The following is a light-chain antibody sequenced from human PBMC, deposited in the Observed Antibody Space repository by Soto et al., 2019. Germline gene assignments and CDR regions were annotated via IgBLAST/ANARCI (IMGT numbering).Light chain of an antibody. CDR2: STN. J-gene: IGLJ1*01. CDR3: VLYMGSGTPYV. CDR1: SGSVSTSYY. Sequence: QTVVTQEPSFSVSPGGTVTLTCGLSSGSVSTSYYPSWYQQTPGQAPRTLIYSTNTRSSGVPDRFSGSILGNKAALTITGAQADDESDYYCVLYMGSGTPYVFVTGTKLTVL. V-gene: IGLV8-61*01.